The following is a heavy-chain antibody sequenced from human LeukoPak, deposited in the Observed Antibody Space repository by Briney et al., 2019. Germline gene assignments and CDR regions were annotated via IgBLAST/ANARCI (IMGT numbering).Heavy chain of an antibody. V-gene: IGHV3-30-3*01. Sequence: GGSLRLSCAASGFTFSSYAMHWVRQAPGKGLEWVAVISYDGSNKYYADSVKGRFTISRDNSKNTLYLQMNGLRAEDTAVYYCARGPPVLRFLEWLLDYWGQGTLVTVSS. CDR3: ARGPPVLRFLEWLLDY. D-gene: IGHD3-3*01. J-gene: IGHJ4*02. CDR1: GFTFSSYA. CDR2: ISYDGSNK.